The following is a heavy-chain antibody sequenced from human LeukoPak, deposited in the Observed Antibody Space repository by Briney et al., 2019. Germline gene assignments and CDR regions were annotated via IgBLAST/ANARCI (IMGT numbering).Heavy chain of an antibody. CDR3: ARDEAVNWFDP. J-gene: IGHJ5*02. V-gene: IGHV3-21*01. CDR1: GFTFSSYR. Sequence: PGGSLRLSCAASGFTFSSYRINWVRQAPGKGLEWVSSISSSSSSIYYADSVKGRFTISRDNAKNPLYLQMNSLRAEDTAVYYCARDEAVNWFDPWGQGTLVTVSS. CDR2: ISSSSSSI. D-gene: IGHD6-19*01.